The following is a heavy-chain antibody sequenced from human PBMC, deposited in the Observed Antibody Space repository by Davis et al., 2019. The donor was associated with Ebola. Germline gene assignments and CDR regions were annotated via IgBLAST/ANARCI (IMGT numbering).Heavy chain of an antibody. J-gene: IGHJ4*02. CDR2: IKQDGSEK. CDR1: GFTFSNAW. D-gene: IGHD3-10*01. CDR3: ARGVRGW. V-gene: IGHV3-7*03. Sequence: GESLKISCAASGFTFSNAWMSWVRQAPGKGLEWVANIKQDGSEKYYVDSVKGRFTISRDNAKNSLYLQMNSLRAEDTAVYYCARGVRGWWGQGTLVTVSS.